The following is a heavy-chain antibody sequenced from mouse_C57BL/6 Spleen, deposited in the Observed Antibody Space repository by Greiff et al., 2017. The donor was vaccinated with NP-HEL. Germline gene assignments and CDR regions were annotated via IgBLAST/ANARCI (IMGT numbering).Heavy chain of an antibody. V-gene: IGHV1-80*01. J-gene: IGHJ1*03. CDR1: GYAFSSYW. Sequence: VQLQQSGAELVKPGASVKISCKASGYAFSSYWMNWVKQRPGKGLEWIGQIYPGDGDTNYNGKFKGKATLTADKSSSTAYMQLSSLTSEDSAVYFCARDREGITTVGYFDVWGTGTTVTVSS. D-gene: IGHD1-1*01. CDR2: IYPGDGDT. CDR3: ARDREGITTVGYFDV.